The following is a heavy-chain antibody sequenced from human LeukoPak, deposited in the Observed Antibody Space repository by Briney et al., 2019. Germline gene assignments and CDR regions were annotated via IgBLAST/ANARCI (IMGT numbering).Heavy chain of an antibody. CDR3: AKLWEIQLGSTFDY. CDR1: GFTFGSDA. V-gene: IGHV3-23*01. CDR2: ISGSGGTA. D-gene: IGHD5-18*01. Sequence: GGSLRLSCAPSGFTFGSDAMGWVRHAPGEWLGWVLFISGSGGTAYYADSVKGRFTIYRDNSKNTLYLQMNSLRAQDIAVYYCAKLWEIQLGSTFDYWGQGTLVTVSS. J-gene: IGHJ4*02.